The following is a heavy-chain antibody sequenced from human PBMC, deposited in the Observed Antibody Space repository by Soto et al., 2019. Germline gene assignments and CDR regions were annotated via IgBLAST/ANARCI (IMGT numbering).Heavy chain of an antibody. D-gene: IGHD5-12*01. Sequence: GGSLRLSCAASGFTFSSYEMNWVRQAPGKGLEWVSYISSSGSTIYYADTVKGRFTISRDNAKNSLYLQMNSLRAEDTAVYYCARDKGWLQYFDYWGQGTLVTVSS. J-gene: IGHJ4*02. V-gene: IGHV3-48*03. CDR1: GFTFSSYE. CDR2: ISSSGSTI. CDR3: ARDKGWLQYFDY.